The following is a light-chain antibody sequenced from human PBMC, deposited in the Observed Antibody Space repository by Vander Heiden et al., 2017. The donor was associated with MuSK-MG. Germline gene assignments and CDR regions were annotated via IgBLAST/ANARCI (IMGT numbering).Light chain of an antibody. CDR1: QSLVHSDGNTY. V-gene: IGKV2-24*01. Sequence: DIVMTQTPLSSPVTLGQPASISCRSSQSLVHSDGNTYLTWLQQRPGQPPRLLIYKISNRCSGVPDRFSGNGAGTDFTLKISRVEAGDVGVYYCRQAKQSPITFGQGTLLEIK. J-gene: IGKJ5*01. CDR3: RQAKQSPIT. CDR2: KIS.